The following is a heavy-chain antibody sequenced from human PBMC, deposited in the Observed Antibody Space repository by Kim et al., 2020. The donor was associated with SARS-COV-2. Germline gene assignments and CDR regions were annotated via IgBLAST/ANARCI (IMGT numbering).Heavy chain of an antibody. CDR2: INPNSGNT. CDR1: GYTFTSYD. Sequence: ASVKVSCKASGYTFTSYDINWVRQGTGQGLEWMGWINPNSGNTGYAQKFQGRVTMTRNTSISTAYMELSSLRSEDTAVYYCASRYGSGSQYFDYWGQGTLVTVSS. CDR3: ASRYGSGSQYFDY. J-gene: IGHJ4*02. V-gene: IGHV1-8*01. D-gene: IGHD3-10*01.